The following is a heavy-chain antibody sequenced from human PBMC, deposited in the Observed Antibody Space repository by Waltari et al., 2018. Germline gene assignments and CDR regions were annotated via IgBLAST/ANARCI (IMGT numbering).Heavy chain of an antibody. CDR1: GFTFSSYG. CDR3: ARDNWNLDAFDI. V-gene: IGHV3-33*01. D-gene: IGHD1-20*01. J-gene: IGHJ3*02. CDR2: IWYDGSNK. Sequence: QVQLVESGGGVVQPGRSLRLSCAASGFTFSSYGMHWVRQAPGKGLEWVAVIWYDGSNKYYADAVKGRFTISRDNSKNTLYLQMNSLRAEDTAVYYCARDNWNLDAFDIWGQGTMVTVSS.